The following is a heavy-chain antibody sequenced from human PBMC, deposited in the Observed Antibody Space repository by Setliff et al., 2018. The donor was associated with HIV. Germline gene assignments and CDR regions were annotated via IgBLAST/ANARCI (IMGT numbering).Heavy chain of an antibody. D-gene: IGHD1-7*01. J-gene: IGHJ4*02. CDR2: IYSTGST. CDR3: ARKGDWNFPYDF. V-gene: IGHV4-4*09. CDR1: GGSISSHY. Sequence: PSETLSLTCTVSGGSISSHYWSWIRQSPGKGLEWIGYIYSTGSTNYNPSLKSRTSMSIDTSKNQFSLRLSSVTAADTAMYFCARKGDWNFPYDFWGQGRLVTVSS.